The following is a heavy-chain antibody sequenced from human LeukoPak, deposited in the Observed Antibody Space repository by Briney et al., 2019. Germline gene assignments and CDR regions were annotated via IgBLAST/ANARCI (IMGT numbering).Heavy chain of an antibody. CDR3: ARGRDNYYDSSGYYYERTAYYFDY. CDR1: GGTFSSYA. V-gene: IGHV1-69*05. Sequence: SVKVSCKASGGTFSSYAISWVRQAPGQGLEWMGGIIPIFGIANYAQKFQGRVTITTDESTSTAYMELSSLRSEDTAVYYCARGRDNYYDSSGYYYERTAYYFDYWGQGTLVTVSS. J-gene: IGHJ4*02. CDR2: IIPIFGIA. D-gene: IGHD3-22*01.